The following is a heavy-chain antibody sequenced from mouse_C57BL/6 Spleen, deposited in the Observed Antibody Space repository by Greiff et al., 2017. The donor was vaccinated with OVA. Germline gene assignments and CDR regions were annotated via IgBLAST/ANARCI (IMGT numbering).Heavy chain of an antibody. J-gene: IGHJ2*01. CDR3: TRDNYDNYIDY. V-gene: IGHV5-9-1*02. CDR2: ISSGGDYN. Sequence: EVKLVESGEGLVKPGGSLKLSCAASGFTFSSYAMSWVRQTPEKRLEWVAYISSGGDYNYYEDNVKGRFTISRDNARNTLYLQMSSLKSEDTSMYYCTRDNYDNYIDYWGQGTTLTVSS. CDR1: GFTFSSYA. D-gene: IGHD2-4*01.